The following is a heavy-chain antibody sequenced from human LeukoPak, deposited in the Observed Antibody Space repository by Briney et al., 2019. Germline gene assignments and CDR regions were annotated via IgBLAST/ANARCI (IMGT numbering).Heavy chain of an antibody. Sequence: SVTVSFMASGFTFTSSAVQWVRQARGQRLEWIGWIVVGSGNTNCAQKFQERVTINRDMSTSTAYMELSSLTSEDTAVYYCARDREGVYSSSWYDNWFDPWGQGTLVTVSS. J-gene: IGHJ5*02. CDR1: GFTFTSSA. D-gene: IGHD6-13*01. CDR2: IVVGSGNT. V-gene: IGHV1-58*01. CDR3: ARDREGVYSSSWYDNWFDP.